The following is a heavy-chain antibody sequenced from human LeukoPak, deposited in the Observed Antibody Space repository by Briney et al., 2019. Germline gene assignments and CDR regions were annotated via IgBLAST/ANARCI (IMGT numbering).Heavy chain of an antibody. CDR3: ARDIISEYSSSHSHFDP. CDR1: GGSISSQY. D-gene: IGHD6-6*01. CDR2: IYYSGST. V-gene: IGHV4-59*11. Sequence: SETLSLTCTVSGGSISSQYWSWIRQPPGKGLEWIGYIYYSGSTSYNPSFKSRVTISVDTSKNQFSLRLSSVTAADTAAYYCARDIISEYSSSHSHFDPWGQGTLVTVSS. J-gene: IGHJ5*02.